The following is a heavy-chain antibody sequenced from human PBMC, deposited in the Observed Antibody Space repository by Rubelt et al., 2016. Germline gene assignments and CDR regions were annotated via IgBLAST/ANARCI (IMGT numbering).Heavy chain of an antibody. J-gene: IGHJ4*02. Sequence: QVQLVQPGAEVKKPGASVKVSCKASGYTFTGYYMHWVRQAPGQGLEWMGWINPNSGGTNYAQKFQGRVTMTMDTSISTAYMELSRLRSDDTAVYYCARFAIGGHSSGYLFDYWGQGTLVTVSS. V-gene: IGHV1-2*02. CDR3: ARFAIGGHSSGYLFDY. D-gene: IGHD3-22*01. CDR2: INPNSGGT. CDR1: GYTFTGYY.